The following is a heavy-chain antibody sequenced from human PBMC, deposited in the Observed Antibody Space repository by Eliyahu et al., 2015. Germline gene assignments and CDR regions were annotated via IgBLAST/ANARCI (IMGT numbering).Heavy chain of an antibody. J-gene: IGHJ4*02. V-gene: IGHV4-39*07. Sequence: QLQLQESGPGLVKPSETLSLXCTVSGGSXSSSSYYWGWIRQPPGKGLEWIGSIYYSGSTYYNPSLKSRVTISVDTSKNQFSLKLSSVTAADTAVYYCARRPGPYSGYDSDYWGQGTLVTVSS. D-gene: IGHD5-12*01. CDR3: ARRPGPYSGYDSDY. CDR2: IYYSGST. CDR1: GGSXSSSSYY.